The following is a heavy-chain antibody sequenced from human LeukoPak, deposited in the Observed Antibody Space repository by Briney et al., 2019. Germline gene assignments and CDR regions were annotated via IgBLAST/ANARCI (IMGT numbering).Heavy chain of an antibody. D-gene: IGHD1-26*01. J-gene: IGHJ4*02. CDR1: GGSFSRYS. Sequence: SETLSLTCTVSGGSFSRYSWIWIRQPAGKGLEWIGRIYTSESTNYNPSLKSRATISVDKSKDQFSLKLSSVTAADTAVYYCARVGSGDYSPFDYWGQGTLVTVSS. V-gene: IGHV4-4*07. CDR2: IYTSEST. CDR3: ARVGSGDYSPFDY.